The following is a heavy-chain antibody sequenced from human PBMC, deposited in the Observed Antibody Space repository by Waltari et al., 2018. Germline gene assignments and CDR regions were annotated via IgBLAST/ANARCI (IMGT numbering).Heavy chain of an antibody. CDR3: AKGGDYSIRDYYYGMDV. J-gene: IGHJ6*02. V-gene: IGHV1-69*02. CDR2: IIPILGIA. D-gene: IGHD2-21*02. CDR1: GGTFSSYT. Sequence: QVQLVQSGAEVKKPGSSVKVSCKASGGTFSSYTLSWVRQAPGQGLEWMGRIIPILGIANYAQKFQGRVTITADKSTSTAYMELSSLRSEDTAVYYCAKGGDYSIRDYYYGMDVWGQGTTVTVSS.